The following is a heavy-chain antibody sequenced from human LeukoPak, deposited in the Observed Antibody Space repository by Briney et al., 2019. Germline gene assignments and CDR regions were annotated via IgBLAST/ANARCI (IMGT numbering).Heavy chain of an antibody. V-gene: IGHV4-39*01. J-gene: IGHJ5*02. CDR1: GGSLSSSSYY. CDR3: ATNTIFGVSWFDP. D-gene: IGHD3-3*01. CDR2: IYYSGST. Sequence: SETLSLTCTVSGGSLSSSSYYWGWVRQPPERGQESIWSIYYSGSTYYKPSLKSRVTTSVDTSKNQFTLKLSSVTAADTAVYYCATNTIFGVSWFDPWGQGTLVTVSS.